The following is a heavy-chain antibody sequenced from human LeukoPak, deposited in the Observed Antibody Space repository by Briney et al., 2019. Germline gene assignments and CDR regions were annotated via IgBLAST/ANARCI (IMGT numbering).Heavy chain of an antibody. CDR1: GYTFTSYD. V-gene: IGHV1-8*03. CDR2: MNPNSGNT. CDR3: ARRRITMIVGRFDY. Sequence: ASVKVSCKASGYTFTSYDINWVRQATGQGLEWMGWMNPNSGNTGYAQKFQGRVTITRNTSISTAYMELSSLRSEDTAVYYCARRRITMIVGRFDYWGQGTLVTVSS. J-gene: IGHJ4*02. D-gene: IGHD3-22*01.